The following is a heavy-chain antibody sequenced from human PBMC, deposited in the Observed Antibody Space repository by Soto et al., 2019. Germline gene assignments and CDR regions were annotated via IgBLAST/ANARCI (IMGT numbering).Heavy chain of an antibody. D-gene: IGHD6-19*01. Sequence: AASVKVSCKAARYSFPSYTMHWVRQAHGQRLAWMGWINAGIGDTKYSEKFQGRVTNTSDTPSRTAYMEVSSLRHEDTAVNYCARSPPISVAGTPRRACHYSSVMDVSGQGTRVTVSS. J-gene: IGHJ6*02. CDR3: ARSPPISVAGTPRRACHYSSVMDV. CDR1: RYSFPSYT. V-gene: IGHV1-3*01. CDR2: INAGIGDT.